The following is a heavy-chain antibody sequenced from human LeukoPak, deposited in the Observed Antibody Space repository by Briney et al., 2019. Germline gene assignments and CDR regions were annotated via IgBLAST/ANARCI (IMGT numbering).Heavy chain of an antibody. J-gene: IGHJ4*02. CDR2: IYYSGST. D-gene: IGHD6-13*01. CDR1: GGSFSGYY. V-gene: IGHV4-59*01. CDR3: ARARYSSSWYDY. Sequence: SETLSLTCAVYGGSFSGYYWSWIRQPPGKGLEWIAYIYYSGSTNYNPSLMSRVTISLDTSKNQFSLKLSSVTAADTAVYYCARARYSSSWYDYWGQGTLVTVSS.